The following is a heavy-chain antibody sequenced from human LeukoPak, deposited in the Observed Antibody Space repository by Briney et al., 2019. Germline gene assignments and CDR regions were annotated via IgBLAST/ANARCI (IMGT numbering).Heavy chain of an antibody. CDR2: INHSGST. CDR1: GGSISSYY. J-gene: IGHJ6*03. V-gene: IGHV4-34*01. CDR3: ARRRAYYGSGSYTQRYYYYYYMDV. Sequence: SETLSLTCTVSGGSISSYYWSWIRQPPGKGLEWIGEINHSGSTNYNPSLKSRVTISVDTSKNQFSLKLSSVTAADTAVYYCARRRAYYGSGSYTQRYYYYYYMDVWGKGTTVTISS. D-gene: IGHD3-10*01.